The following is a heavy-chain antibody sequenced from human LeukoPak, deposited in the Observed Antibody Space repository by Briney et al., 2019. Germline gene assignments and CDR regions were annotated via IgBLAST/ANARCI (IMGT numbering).Heavy chain of an antibody. CDR3: AKAGGVVPAAIRRAYYFDY. J-gene: IGHJ4*02. V-gene: IGHV3-23*01. CDR2: ISGSGGST. D-gene: IGHD2-2*02. Sequence: PGGSLRLSCAASGFTFSSYAMSWVRQAPGKGLEWVSAISGSGGSTYYADSVKGRFTISRDNSKNTLYLQMNSLRAEDTAVYYCAKAGGVVPAAIRRAYYFDYWGQGTLVTVSS. CDR1: GFTFSSYA.